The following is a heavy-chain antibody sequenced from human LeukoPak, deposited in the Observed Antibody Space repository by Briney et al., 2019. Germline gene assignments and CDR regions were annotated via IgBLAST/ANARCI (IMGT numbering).Heavy chain of an antibody. Sequence: SETLSLTCAVYGGSFSGYYWSWIRQPPGKGLEWIGEINHSGSTNYNPSLKSRVTISVDTSKNQFSLKLSSVTAADTAVYYCARGPGYSSSDGALDIWGQGTMVTVSS. J-gene: IGHJ3*02. CDR2: INHSGST. V-gene: IGHV4-34*01. CDR3: ARGPGYSSSDGALDI. CDR1: GGSFSGYY. D-gene: IGHD6-13*01.